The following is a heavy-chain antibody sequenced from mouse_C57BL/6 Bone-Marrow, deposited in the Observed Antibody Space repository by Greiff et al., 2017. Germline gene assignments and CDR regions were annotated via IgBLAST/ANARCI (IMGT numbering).Heavy chain of an antibody. CDR3: ARGVYDGYYFDY. D-gene: IGHD2-3*01. Sequence: VQLQQSGAELARPGASVKLSCKASGYTFTSYGISWVKQRTGQGLEWIGEIYPRSGNTYYNEKFKGKATLTADKSSSTAYMELRSLTSEDSAVYFCARGVYDGYYFDYWGQGTTRTVSS. V-gene: IGHV1-81*01. J-gene: IGHJ2*01. CDR2: IYPRSGNT. CDR1: GYTFTSYG.